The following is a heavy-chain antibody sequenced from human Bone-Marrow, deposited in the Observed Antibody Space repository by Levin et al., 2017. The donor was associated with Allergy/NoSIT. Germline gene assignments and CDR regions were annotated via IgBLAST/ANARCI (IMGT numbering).Heavy chain of an antibody. V-gene: IGHV3-48*01. CDR1: GFTFSIFS. D-gene: IGHD3-10*01. CDR2: ISSSSSTK. CDR3: ARGKLDFGADANYFDS. J-gene: IGHJ4*02. Sequence: GGSLRLSCATSGFTFSIFSMNWVRQAPGKGLEWVSYISSSSSTKSYADSVQGRFTISRDTAKNSLYLQMNSLRAEDTAVYYCARGKLDFGADANYFDSWGQGTLVTVSS.